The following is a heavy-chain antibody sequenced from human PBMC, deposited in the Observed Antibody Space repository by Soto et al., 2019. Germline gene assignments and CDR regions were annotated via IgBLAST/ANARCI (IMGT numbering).Heavy chain of an antibody. V-gene: IGHV3-23*01. Sequence: PGGSLRLSCAASGFTFSSYAMSWVRRAPGKGLEWVSAISGSGGSTYYADSVKGRFTISRDNSKNTLYLQMNSLRAEDTAVYYCAKEPSYSGIQRGIDYWGQGTLVTVSS. CDR1: GFTFSSYA. J-gene: IGHJ4*02. D-gene: IGHD1-26*01. CDR2: ISGSGGST. CDR3: AKEPSYSGIQRGIDY.